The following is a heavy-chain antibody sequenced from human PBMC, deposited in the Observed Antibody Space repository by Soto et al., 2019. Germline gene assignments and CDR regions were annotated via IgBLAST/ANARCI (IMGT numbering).Heavy chain of an antibody. CDR1: GYTFTSYG. CDR3: ARTHGGRTYYYYGMDV. D-gene: IGHD1-26*01. J-gene: IGHJ6*02. Sequence: QVQLVQSGAEVKKPGASVKVSCKASGYTFTSYGITWVRQAPGQGLEWMGWISAYNGNTNYAQKLQGRVTMTTDTCTSTAYMELRSLRSDDTAVYYCARTHGGRTYYYYGMDVWGQGTTVTVSS. V-gene: IGHV1-18*01. CDR2: ISAYNGNT.